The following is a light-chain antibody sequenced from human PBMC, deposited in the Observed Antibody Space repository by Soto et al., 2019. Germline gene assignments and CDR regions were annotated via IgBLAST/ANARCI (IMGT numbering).Light chain of an antibody. CDR2: AAS. V-gene: IGKV1-39*01. Sequence: DIQMTQSPSSLSASVGDRVTITCRASQSISSYLNWYQQKPGKAPKLLIYAASSLQSGVPSRFSCSGSVTFFTLTISSLQPEDFATYYCQQSYSTPRTFGPGTKVDIK. J-gene: IGKJ3*01. CDR1: QSISSY. CDR3: QQSYSTPRT.